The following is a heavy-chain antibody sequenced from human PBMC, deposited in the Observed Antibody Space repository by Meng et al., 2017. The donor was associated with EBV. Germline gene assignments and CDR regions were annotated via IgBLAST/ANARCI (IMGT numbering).Heavy chain of an antibody. CDR3: ARAEIAAAGRLDY. Sequence: VKWVKRGGDEKSPGSQVKVSGKACGVTFTSYPISWLRQAPGQGLEWMEGIITIFGTANYAQKFQGRVTITADKSTSTAYMELSSLRSEDTAVYYCARAEIAAAGRLDYWGQGTLVTVSS. CDR2: IITIFGTA. CDR1: GVTFTSYP. V-gene: IGHV1-69*06. D-gene: IGHD6-13*01. J-gene: IGHJ4*02.